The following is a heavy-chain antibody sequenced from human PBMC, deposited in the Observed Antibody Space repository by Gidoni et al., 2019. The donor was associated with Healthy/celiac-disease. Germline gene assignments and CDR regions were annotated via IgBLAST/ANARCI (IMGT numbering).Heavy chain of an antibody. Sequence: QVQLVESGGGVVQAGRSLRLSCAAYGFTFSSYGRHWVRQAPGRGLECVAVISYYGSNKYYADSVKGRFTISRDNSKNTLYLQMNSLRAEDTAVYYCAKYGDHIVATTFDYWGQGTLVTVSS. D-gene: IGHD5-12*01. V-gene: IGHV3-30*18. CDR2: ISYYGSNK. CDR3: AKYGDHIVATTFDY. J-gene: IGHJ4*02. CDR1: GFTFSSYG.